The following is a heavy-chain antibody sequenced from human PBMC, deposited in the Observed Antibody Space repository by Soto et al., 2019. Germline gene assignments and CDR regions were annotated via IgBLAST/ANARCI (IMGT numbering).Heavy chain of an antibody. CDR1: GGSISSSSYY. V-gene: IGHV4-39*07. Sequence: SETLSLTCTVSGGSISSSSYYWGWIRQPPGKGLEWIGSIYYSGSTYYNPSLKSRVTISVDTSKNQFSLKLSSVTAADTAVYYCARGLRNQRYYSGHAFWFDPWGQGTLVTVSS. CDR2: IYYSGST. CDR3: ARGLRNQRYYSGHAFWFDP. J-gene: IGHJ5*02. D-gene: IGHD5-12*01.